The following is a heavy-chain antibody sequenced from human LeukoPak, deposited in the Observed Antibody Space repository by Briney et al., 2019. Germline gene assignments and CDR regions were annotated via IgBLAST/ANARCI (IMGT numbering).Heavy chain of an antibody. D-gene: IGHD6-19*01. CDR3: ARVSAHAGIAVAASDY. J-gene: IGHJ4*01. CDR2: ISTSSSYI. Sequence: GSLRLSCAASGFTFNSYTMNWVRQAPGKGLEWVSSISTSSSYIYYADSVKGRFTISRDNAKNLLYLQMNSLRAEDTAVYYCARVSAHAGIAVAASDYWGQGTLVTVSS. CDR1: GFTFNSYT. V-gene: IGHV3-21*01.